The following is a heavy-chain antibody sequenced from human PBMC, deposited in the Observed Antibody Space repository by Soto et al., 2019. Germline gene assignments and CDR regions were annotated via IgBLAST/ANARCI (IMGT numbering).Heavy chain of an antibody. CDR3: AKDFGGSSRSPEDY. CDR2: ISGSGGST. J-gene: IGHJ4*02. D-gene: IGHD6-13*01. Sequence: EVQLLESGGGLVQPGGSLRLSCAASGFTFSSYAMRWFRQAPGKGLEWVAAISGSGGSTVYADSVKGRFTISRDNSKNTLYLQMNSLRADDAALYYCAKDFGGSSRSPEDYWGQGTLVTVSS. CDR1: GFTFSSYA. V-gene: IGHV3-23*01.